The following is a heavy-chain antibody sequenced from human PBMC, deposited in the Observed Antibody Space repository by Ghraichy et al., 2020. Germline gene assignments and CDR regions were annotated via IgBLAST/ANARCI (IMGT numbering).Heavy chain of an antibody. Sequence: GGSLRLSCAASGFTFSSYAMSWVRQTPGKGLGWVSGISGSGGRTYYADSVKGRFTISRDNSKNTLYLQMNSLRAEDTAVYYCTKGGMTYYYDNSGTHTFDIWGQGTMITVSS. CDR3: TKGGMTYYYDNSGTHTFDI. CDR2: ISGSGGRT. CDR1: GFTFSSYA. J-gene: IGHJ3*02. D-gene: IGHD3-22*01. V-gene: IGHV3-23*01.